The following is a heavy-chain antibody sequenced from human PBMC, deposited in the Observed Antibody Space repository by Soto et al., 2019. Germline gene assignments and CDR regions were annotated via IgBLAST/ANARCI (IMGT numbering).Heavy chain of an antibody. CDR1: GYIFIDYY. CDR3: ARVPYTSSTYFYYGMDV. J-gene: IGHJ6*02. D-gene: IGHD6-6*01. Sequence: GASVKVSCKAPGYIFIDYYIHWVRQAPGQGLEWMGWINPDTGDTNYAQKFQGWVTVTRDTSISTAYMEVSRLKSDDTAVYYCARVPYTSSTYFYYGMDVWGRGTTVTVSS. CDR2: INPDTGDT. V-gene: IGHV1-2*04.